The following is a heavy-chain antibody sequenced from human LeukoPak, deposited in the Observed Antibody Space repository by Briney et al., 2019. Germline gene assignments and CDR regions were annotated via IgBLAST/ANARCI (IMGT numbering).Heavy chain of an antibody. CDR3: ARANFLYCSSSTCLFDY. J-gene: IGHJ4*02. D-gene: IGHD2-2*01. CDR2: INPNDGDI. Sequence: GASVKVSCKASGYTFTDYYMHWVRQAPGQGVEWMGWINPNDGDINNAQKFQGRVTMNRDTSISTAHMEVSRLRSDDTAVYYCARANFLYCSSSTCLFDYWGQGTLVTVSS. V-gene: IGHV1-2*02. CDR1: GYTFTDYY.